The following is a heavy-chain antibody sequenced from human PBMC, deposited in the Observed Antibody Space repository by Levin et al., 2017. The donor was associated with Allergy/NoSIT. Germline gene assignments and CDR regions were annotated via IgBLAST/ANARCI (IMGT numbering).Heavy chain of an antibody. J-gene: IGHJ6*02. CDR2: IYYDASA. CDR1: GGSISDDSYY. Sequence: SETLSLTCTVSGGSISDDSYYWAWVRQPPGRGLEWLGSIYYDASAYYNPSLKTRLTISVDTSKNQFSLRVNPVTAADTAVYYCAGEPNSPYYYHYGLDVWGQGTTVTVSS. CDR3: AGEPNSPYYYHYGLDV. V-gene: IGHV4-39*07. D-gene: IGHD2/OR15-2a*01.